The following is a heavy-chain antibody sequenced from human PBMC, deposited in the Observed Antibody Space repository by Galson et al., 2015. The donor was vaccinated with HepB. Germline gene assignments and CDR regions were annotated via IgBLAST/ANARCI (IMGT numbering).Heavy chain of an antibody. D-gene: IGHD2-2*02. V-gene: IGHV3-30*03. CDR1: GFTFSSYG. CDR3: ARVIVVVPAAIAGYYYYMDV. J-gene: IGHJ6*03. CDR2: ISYDGSNK. Sequence: SLRLSCAASGFTFSSYGMHWVRQAPGKGLEWVAVISYDGSNKYYADSVKGRFTISRDNSKNTLYLQMNSLRAEDTAVYYCARVIVVVPAAIAGYYYYMDVWGKGTTVTVSS.